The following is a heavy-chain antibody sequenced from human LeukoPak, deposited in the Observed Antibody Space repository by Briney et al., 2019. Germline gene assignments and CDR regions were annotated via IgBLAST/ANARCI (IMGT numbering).Heavy chain of an antibody. CDR3: ARAAMATGGRIDY. CDR1: GHTFTDYY. Sequence: ASVKVSCKASGHTFTDYYIHWVRQAPGQRLEWMGRINPNSGGTNYAQNFQGRVTLTRDTSVSTAYMELSSLRSNDTAVYYCARAAMATGGRIDYWGHGTLVTVSS. V-gene: IGHV1-2*06. J-gene: IGHJ4*01. D-gene: IGHD5-24*01. CDR2: INPNSGGT.